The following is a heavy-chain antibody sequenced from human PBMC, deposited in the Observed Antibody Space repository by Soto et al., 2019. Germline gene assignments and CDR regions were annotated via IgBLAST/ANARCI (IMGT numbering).Heavy chain of an antibody. V-gene: IGHV3-23*01. J-gene: IGHJ6*03. CDR3: AKAKLSAAAGTYYYYMDV. Sequence: GGSLRLSCAASGFTFSSYAMSWVRQAPGKGLEWVSAISGSGGSTYYADSVKGRFTISRDNSKNTLYLQMNSLRAEDTAVYYCAKAKLSAAAGTYYYYMDVWGKGTTVTVSS. CDR2: ISGSGGST. D-gene: IGHD6-13*01. CDR1: GFTFSSYA.